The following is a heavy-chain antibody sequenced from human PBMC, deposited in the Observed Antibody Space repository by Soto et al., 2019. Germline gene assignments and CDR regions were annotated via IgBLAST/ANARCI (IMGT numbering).Heavy chain of an antibody. D-gene: IGHD6-13*01. CDR3: AKDFKPNSSSWYASNPHSLIYYYYYYMDV. J-gene: IGHJ6*03. V-gene: IGHV3-9*01. CDR1: GFTFDDYA. Sequence: GGSLRLSCAASGFTFDDYAMHWVRQAPGKGLEWVSGISWNSGSIGYADSVKGRFTISRDNAKNSLYLQMNSLRAEDTALYYCAKDFKPNSSSWYASNPHSLIYYYYYYMDVWGKGTTVTVSS. CDR2: ISWNSGSI.